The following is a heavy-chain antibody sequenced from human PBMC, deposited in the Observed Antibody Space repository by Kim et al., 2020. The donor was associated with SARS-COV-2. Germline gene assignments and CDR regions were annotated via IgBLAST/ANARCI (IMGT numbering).Heavy chain of an antibody. CDR1: GYTFTSYD. D-gene: IGHD3-16*02. Sequence: ASVKVSCKASGYTFTSYDINWVRQATGQGLEWMGWMNPNSGNTGYAQKFQGRVTMTRNTSISTAYMELSSLRSEDTAVYYCARSQGDYVWGSYLYFDYWGQGTLVTVSS. CDR3: ARSQGDYVWGSYLYFDY. V-gene: IGHV1-8*01. CDR2: MNPNSGNT. J-gene: IGHJ4*02.